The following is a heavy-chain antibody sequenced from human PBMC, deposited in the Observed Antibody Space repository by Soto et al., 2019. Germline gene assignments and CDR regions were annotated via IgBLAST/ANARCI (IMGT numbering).Heavy chain of an antibody. V-gene: IGHV3-30-3*01. CDR1: GFTFSSYA. D-gene: IGHD3-3*01. CDR3: ASGSGVGPWGY. Sequence: QVQLVESGGGVVQPGRSLRLSCAASGFTFSSYAMHWVRQALGKGLEWVAVISYDGSNKYYADSVKGRFTISRDNSKNTLYLQMNSLRAEDTAVYYCASGSGVGPWGYWGQGSLVTVSS. J-gene: IGHJ4*02. CDR2: ISYDGSNK.